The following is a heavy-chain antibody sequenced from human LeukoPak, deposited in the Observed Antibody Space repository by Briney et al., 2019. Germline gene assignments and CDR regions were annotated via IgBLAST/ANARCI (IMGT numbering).Heavy chain of an antibody. CDR3: ARVWEIGAFDI. CDR2: ISTYNGNT. Sequence: GASVKVSCKASGYTFTGYYMHWVRQAPGQGLEWMGWISTYNGNTNYAQKLKGRVTITTDTSTSTAYMELRSLRSDDTAVYYCARVWEIGAFDIWGQGTMVTVSS. V-gene: IGHV1-18*04. CDR1: GYTFTGYY. J-gene: IGHJ3*02. D-gene: IGHD1-26*01.